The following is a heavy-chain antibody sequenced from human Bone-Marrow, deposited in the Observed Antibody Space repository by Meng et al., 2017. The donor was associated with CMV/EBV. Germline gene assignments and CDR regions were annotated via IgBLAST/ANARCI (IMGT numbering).Heavy chain of an antibody. V-gene: IGHV2-70D*14. J-gene: IGHJ4*02. CDR1: GFSLSTTEMR. D-gene: IGHD3-10*01. CDR3: ARAYGSGSYIGYFDS. CDR2: NDWDDAK. Sequence: SGPTLVQPTQTLTLSCTYSGFSLSTTEMRVRWIRQPSGRALEWLARNDWDDAKIYNRSLKTRLTISKDTSKNQVVLTMTDMDPVDSATYYRARAYGSGSYIGYFDSWGQGTLVTVSS.